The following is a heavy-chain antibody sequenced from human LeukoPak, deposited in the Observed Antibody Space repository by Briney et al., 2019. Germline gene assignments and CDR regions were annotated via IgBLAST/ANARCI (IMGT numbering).Heavy chain of an antibody. D-gene: IGHD5-24*01. CDR3: ARGESVGDGYNYTAFDI. CDR2: INPSGGST. J-gene: IGHJ3*02. V-gene: IGHV1-46*01. CDR1: GYTFTSYY. Sequence: ASVKVSCKASGYTFTSYYMHWVRQAPGQGLEWMGIINPSGGSTSYAQKFQGRVTMTRDTSTSTVYMELSSLRSEDTAVYYCARGESVGDGYNYTAFDIWGQGTMVTVSS.